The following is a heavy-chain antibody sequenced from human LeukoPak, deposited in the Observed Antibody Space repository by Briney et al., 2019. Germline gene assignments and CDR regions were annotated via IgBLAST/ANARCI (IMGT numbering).Heavy chain of an antibody. Sequence: PSETLSLTCTLSAASISSTCYCWDWIRQPPGKGLEWIGTTMYYSGSTYYNPSLKSPVTISVDTSKNQFYLKLSSVTAADTAVYYCARDNYYSRTRYEASRFDYWGQGTPVTVSS. D-gene: IGHD3-10*01. CDR3: ARDNYYSRTRYEASRFDY. CDR1: AASISSTCYC. CDR2: MYYSGST. V-gene: IGHV4-39*01. J-gene: IGHJ4*02.